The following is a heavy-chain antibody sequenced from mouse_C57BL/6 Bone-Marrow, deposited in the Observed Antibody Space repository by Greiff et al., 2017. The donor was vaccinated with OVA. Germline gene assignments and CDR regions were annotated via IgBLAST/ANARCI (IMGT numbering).Heavy chain of an antibody. Sequence: VQLQQSGPELVKPGASVKISCKASGYAFSSSWMNWVKQRPGKGLEWIGRIYPGDGDTNYNGKFKGKATLTADKSSSTAYMQRSSLTSEDSAVYFCARIRGNWYFDVWGTGTTVTVSS. CDR1: GYAFSSSW. V-gene: IGHV1-82*01. CDR2: IYPGDGDT. J-gene: IGHJ1*03. CDR3: ARIRGNWYFDV. D-gene: IGHD1-1*02.